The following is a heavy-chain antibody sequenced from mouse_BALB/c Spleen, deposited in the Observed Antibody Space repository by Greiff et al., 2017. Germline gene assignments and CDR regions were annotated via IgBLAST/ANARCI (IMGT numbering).Heavy chain of an antibody. Sequence: QVQLQQPGAELVKPGASVKLSCKASGYTFTSYWMHWVKQRPGQGLEWIGEINPSNGRTNYNEKFKSKATLTVDKSSSTAYMQLSSLTSEDSAVYYCASMITTSYYFDYWGQGTTLTVSS. V-gene: IGHV1S81*02. J-gene: IGHJ2*01. CDR2: INPSNGRT. CDR3: ASMITTSYYFDY. CDR1: GYTFTSYW. D-gene: IGHD2-4*01.